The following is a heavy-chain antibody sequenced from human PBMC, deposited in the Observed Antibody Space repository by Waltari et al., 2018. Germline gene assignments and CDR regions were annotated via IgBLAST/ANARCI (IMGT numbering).Heavy chain of an antibody. CDR1: GFTVNSNY. D-gene: IGHD2-15*01. V-gene: IGHV3-53*03. J-gene: IGHJ3*01. CDR3: ARRLVVAGTLDVFDL. Sequence: EVQLVESGGDLIQPGGSLRLSCAASGFTVNSNYINWVRKSPGKGGEGVSGVYVMGKTDYADSVKGRFTTSRDNSKNTVYLQMDSLRVEDTAMYYCARRLVVAGTLDVFDLWGQGTRVIVSS. CDR2: VYVMGKT.